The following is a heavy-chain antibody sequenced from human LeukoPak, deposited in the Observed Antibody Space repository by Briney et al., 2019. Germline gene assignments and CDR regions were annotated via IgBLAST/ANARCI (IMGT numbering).Heavy chain of an antibody. CDR3: ARNRGYYYGSGSYISWFDP. D-gene: IGHD3-10*01. CDR1: DDSITMYY. J-gene: IGHJ5*02. CDR2: VDRTGST. Sequence: SETLSLTCTVSDDSITMYYWTWIRQPPGKGLEWIGYVDRTGSTKFNPSLNGRVSISVDTSKNQFSLKLSSVTAADTAVYYCARNRGYYYGSGSYISWFDPWGQGTLVTVSS. V-gene: IGHV4-59*08.